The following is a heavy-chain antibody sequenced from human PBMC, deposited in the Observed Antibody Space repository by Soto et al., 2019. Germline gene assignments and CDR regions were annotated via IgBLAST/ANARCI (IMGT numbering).Heavy chain of an antibody. J-gene: IGHJ4*02. D-gene: IGHD4-17*01. V-gene: IGHV3-74*01. CDR1: GFTFSSYW. CDR3: ARDNPRVMTTVTTKAPLY. Sequence: EVQLVESGGGLVQPGGSLRLSCAASGFTFSSYWMHWVRQAPGKGLVWVSRINSDGSSTSYADSVKGRFTISRDNAKNTLYLQMNSLRAEDTAVYYCARDNPRVMTTVTTKAPLYWGQGTLVTVSS. CDR2: INSDGSST.